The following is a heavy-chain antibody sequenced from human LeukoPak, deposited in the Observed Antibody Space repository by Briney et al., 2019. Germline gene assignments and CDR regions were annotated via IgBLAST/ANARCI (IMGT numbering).Heavy chain of an antibody. V-gene: IGHV1-69*05. CDR3: ARSKSSGSSPDY. Sequence: ASVKVSCKACGGTFSSYAISWVRQAPGQGLEWMGGIIPIFGTANYAQKFQGRVTITTDESTSTAYMELSSLRSEDTAVYYCARSKSSGSSPDYWGQGTLVTVSS. D-gene: IGHD3-10*01. CDR1: GGTFSSYA. J-gene: IGHJ4*02. CDR2: IIPIFGTA.